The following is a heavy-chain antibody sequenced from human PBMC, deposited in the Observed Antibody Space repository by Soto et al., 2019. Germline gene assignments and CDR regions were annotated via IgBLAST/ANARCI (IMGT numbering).Heavy chain of an antibody. CDR1: GGSISSYY. CDR3: ARLIDYGDYSFFDY. Sequence: SETLSLTCTVSGGSISSYYWSWIRQPPGKGLEWIGYIYYSGSTNYNPSLKSRVTISVDTSKNQFSLKLSSVTAADTAVYYCARLIDYGDYSFFDYWGQGTLVTVSS. D-gene: IGHD4-17*01. CDR2: IYYSGST. J-gene: IGHJ4*02. V-gene: IGHV4-59*08.